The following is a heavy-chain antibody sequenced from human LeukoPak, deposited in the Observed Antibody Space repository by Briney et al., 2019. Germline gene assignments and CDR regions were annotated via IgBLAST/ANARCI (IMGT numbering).Heavy chain of an antibody. CDR3: ARSFIEYDFWSGYLRYSPHWFDP. J-gene: IGHJ5*02. D-gene: IGHD3-3*01. CDR1: GFTFSSYS. Sequence: GGSLRLSCAASGFTFSSYSMNWVRQAPGKGLEWVSYISSSSSTIYYADSVKGRFTISRDNAKNSLYLQMNSLRDEDTAVYYCARSFIEYDFWSGYLRYSPHWFDPRGQGTLVTVSS. CDR2: ISSSSSTI. V-gene: IGHV3-48*02.